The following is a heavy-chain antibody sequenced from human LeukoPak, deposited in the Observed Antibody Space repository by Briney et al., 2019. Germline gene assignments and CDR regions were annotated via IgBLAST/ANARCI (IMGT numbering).Heavy chain of an antibody. CDR3: ARYCGGDCFRYFGF. J-gene: IGHJ4*02. D-gene: IGHD2-21*02. CDR1: GFTFSDYG. Sequence: GRSLRLSCAASGFTFSDYGMHWVRQAPGKGLEWVTVIGPGGGDIRYADSVEGRFTISRDNSKNTLYLQMNSLRAEDTAVYYCARYCGGDCFRYFGFWGQGTLVTVSS. V-gene: IGHV3-33*08. CDR2: IGPGGGDI.